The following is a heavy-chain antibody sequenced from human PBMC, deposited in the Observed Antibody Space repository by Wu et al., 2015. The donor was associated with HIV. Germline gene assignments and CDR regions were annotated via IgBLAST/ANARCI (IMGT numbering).Heavy chain of an antibody. CDR3: ARGSGQGYDILTASY. Sequence: QVHLLQSGAEVKKSGSSVRVSCKASGATFSVYALSWVRQAPGQGLEWMGGIIPVFGTPNYAQKFQGRVAITTDESTRTAYMEFTSLRPEDTALYYCARGSGQGYDILTASYWGQGTQVTVSS. V-gene: IGHV1-69*05. CDR2: IIPVFGTP. D-gene: IGHD3-9*01. CDR1: GATFSVYA. J-gene: IGHJ4*02.